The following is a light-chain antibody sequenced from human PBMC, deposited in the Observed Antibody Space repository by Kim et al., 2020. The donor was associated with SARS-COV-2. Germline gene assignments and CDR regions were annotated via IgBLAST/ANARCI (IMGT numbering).Light chain of an antibody. Sequence: SSELTQDPAVSVALGQTVTITCQGDSLRSYYASWYQQKPGQAPLLVISGKNNRPSGIPDRFSGSNSGNTASLTITGAQAGDEADYYCKSRDSSGSQLVFGGGTQLTVL. V-gene: IGLV3-19*01. J-gene: IGLJ2*01. CDR2: GKN. CDR3: KSRDSSGSQLV. CDR1: SLRSYY.